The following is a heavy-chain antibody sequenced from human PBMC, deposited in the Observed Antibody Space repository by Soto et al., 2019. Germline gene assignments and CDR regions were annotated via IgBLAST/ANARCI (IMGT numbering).Heavy chain of an antibody. J-gene: IGHJ6*02. CDR1: GGSINRYY. D-gene: IGHD5-18*01. Sequence: SETLSLTCTVSGGSINRYYCRWTRQPPGKGLEWIGYIYYSGSTNYNPSLKSRVTISVDTSKNQFSLKLSSVTAADTAVYYCARDPLVYDSYGYGPWCYQYGMDFCGQGTTVTVSS. CDR2: IYYSGST. CDR3: ARDPLVYDSYGYGPWCYQYGMDF. V-gene: IGHV4-59*01.